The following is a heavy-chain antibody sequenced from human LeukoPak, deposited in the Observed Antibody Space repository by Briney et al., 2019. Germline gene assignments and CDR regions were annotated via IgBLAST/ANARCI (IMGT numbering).Heavy chain of an antibody. CDR2: VNPSGGAP. J-gene: IGHJ3*02. D-gene: IGHD2-15*01. Sequence: ASVKVSCKASGYTFISYYMHWVRQAPGQGLEWMGVVNPSGGAPNYAQKFQGRVTMTRVTSTSTVYMELSSLRSEDTAVYYCTREVVGTSGRGNAFDIWGQGTMVAVSS. CDR3: TREVVGTSGRGNAFDI. V-gene: IGHV1-46*01. CDR1: GYTFISYY.